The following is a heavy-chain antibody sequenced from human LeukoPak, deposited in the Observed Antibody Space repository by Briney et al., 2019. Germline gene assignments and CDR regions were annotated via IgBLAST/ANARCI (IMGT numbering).Heavy chain of an antibody. Sequence: GGSLRLSCAASGFTFSSYEMNWVRQAPGKGLEWVSYISSSGTTIYYADSVKGRFTISRDNAKNSLYLQMNSLRAEDTAVYYCARVGVVVAATGNLWFDPWAREPWSPSP. CDR2: ISSSGTTI. D-gene: IGHD2-15*01. J-gene: IGHJ5*02. CDR1: GFTFSSYE. CDR3: ARVGVVVAATGNLWFDP. V-gene: IGHV3-48*03.